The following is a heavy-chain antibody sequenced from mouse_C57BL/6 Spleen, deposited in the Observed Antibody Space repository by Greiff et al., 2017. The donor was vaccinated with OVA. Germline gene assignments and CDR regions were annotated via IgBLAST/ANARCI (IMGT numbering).Heavy chain of an antibody. CDR1: GYAFSSSW. J-gene: IGHJ4*01. CDR3: ASPLAMDY. CDR2: IYPGDGDT. Sequence: VQLQQSGPELVKPGASVKISCKASGYAFSSSWMNWVKQRPGKGLEWIGRIYPGDGDTNYNGKFKGKATLTADKSSSTAYMQLSSLTSEDSAVYFCASPLAMDYWGQGTSVTVSS. V-gene: IGHV1-82*01.